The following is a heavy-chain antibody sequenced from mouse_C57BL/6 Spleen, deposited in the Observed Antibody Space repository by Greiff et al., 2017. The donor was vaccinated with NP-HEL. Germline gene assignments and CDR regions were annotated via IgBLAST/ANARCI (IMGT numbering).Heavy chain of an antibody. J-gene: IGHJ4*01. CDR3: ARGGLVLRSWGYAMDY. V-gene: IGHV1-55*01. CDR1: GYTFTSYW. D-gene: IGHD1-1*01. Sequence: QVQLQQSGAELVKPGASVKMSCKASGYTFTSYWITWVKQRPGQGLEWIGDIYPGSGSTNYNEKFKSKATLTVDTSSSTAYMQLSSLTSEDSAVYYCARGGLVLRSWGYAMDYWGQGTSVTVSS. CDR2: IYPGSGST.